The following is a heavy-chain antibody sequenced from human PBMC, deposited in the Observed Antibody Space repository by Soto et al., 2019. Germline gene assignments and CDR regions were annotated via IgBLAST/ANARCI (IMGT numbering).Heavy chain of an antibody. CDR3: ARGNRVATYYYGMYV. CDR2: MNPNSGNT. J-gene: IGHJ6*02. D-gene: IGHD5-12*01. CDR1: GYTFTSYD. Sequence: ASVKVSCKASGYTFTSYDINWVRQATGQGLEWMGWMNPNSGNTGYAQKFQGRVTMTRNTAISTAYIELSSLSSEDTAVYYCARGNRVATYYYGMYVWRQGTTVTVSS. V-gene: IGHV1-8*01.